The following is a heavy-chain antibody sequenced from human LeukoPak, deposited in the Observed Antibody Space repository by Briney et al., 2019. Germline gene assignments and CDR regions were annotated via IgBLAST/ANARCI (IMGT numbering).Heavy chain of an antibody. CDR3: AREAGTGERWYFDL. D-gene: IGHD7-27*01. Sequence: PGGSLRLSCAASGISFRSYGMHWVRQAPGKGLEWVSSIDTSTTYMTYADSVKGRFTISRDNARNSLYLQMNSLRAEDTAVYYCAREAGTGERWYFDLWGRGTLVTVSS. CDR2: IDTSTTYM. V-gene: IGHV3-21*01. CDR1: GISFRSYG. J-gene: IGHJ2*01.